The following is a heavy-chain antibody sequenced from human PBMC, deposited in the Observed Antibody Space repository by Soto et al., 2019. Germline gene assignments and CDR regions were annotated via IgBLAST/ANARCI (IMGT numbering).Heavy chain of an antibody. CDR3: VNDLREQGQQPFPASDH. CDR2: ISSNGGST. CDR1: GFTFSSYS. D-gene: IGHD6-13*01. Sequence: GGSLRLSCSASGFTFSSYSMHWVRQAPGKGLEYVSAISSNGGSTYYADSVKGRFTISRDNSKNTLYLQMSSLRAEDTAVYYCVNDLREQGQQPFPASDHWGQGTLVTVSS. J-gene: IGHJ5*02. V-gene: IGHV3-64D*08.